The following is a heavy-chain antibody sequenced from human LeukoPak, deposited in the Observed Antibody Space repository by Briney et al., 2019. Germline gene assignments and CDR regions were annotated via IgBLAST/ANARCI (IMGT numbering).Heavy chain of an antibody. CDR1: SGSIGSYY. D-gene: IGHD3-22*01. V-gene: IGHV4-4*07. Sequence: SETLSLTCTVSSGSIGSYYWSWIRQPAGKGLEWIGRIHNSGNTNYNPSLKSRVTMSVDTSKNRFSLKLTSVTAADTALYYCARDRSGAYYRDYSDYWGQGILVTVSS. J-gene: IGHJ4*02. CDR3: ARDRSGAYYRDYSDY. CDR2: IHNSGNT.